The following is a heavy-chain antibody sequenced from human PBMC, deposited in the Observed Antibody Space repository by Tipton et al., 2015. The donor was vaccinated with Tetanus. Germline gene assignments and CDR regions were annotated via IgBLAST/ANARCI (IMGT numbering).Heavy chain of an antibody. CDR1: GGPVSSSNW. Sequence: TLSLTCDVSGGPVSSSNWWSWVRQAPGKGLEWIGEIYYSGTTNYNPSLKSRVTISRDTSKNQFSLKLASVTTADTAVYFCARANFDFSKKGPFDSWGQGIPVIVSA. CDR3: ARANFDFSKKGPFDS. J-gene: IGHJ4*02. CDR2: IYYSGTT. D-gene: IGHD3-3*01. V-gene: IGHV4-4*01.